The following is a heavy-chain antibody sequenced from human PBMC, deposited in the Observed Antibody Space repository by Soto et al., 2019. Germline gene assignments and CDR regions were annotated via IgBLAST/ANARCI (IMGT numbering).Heavy chain of an antibody. CDR1: GYKFTSNW. J-gene: IGHJ4*02. Sequence: PGESLKISCQASGYKFTSNWLSWVRQVPGKGLEWVGRIDPSDSYTKYSPSFQGRVTITTDKSISTVYLQWDSLQASDTAMYYCARQAPRGYTYAKYYFEYWGQGTLVNVS. D-gene: IGHD5-18*01. V-gene: IGHV5-10-1*01. CDR3: ARQAPRGYTYAKYYFEY. CDR2: IDPSDSYT.